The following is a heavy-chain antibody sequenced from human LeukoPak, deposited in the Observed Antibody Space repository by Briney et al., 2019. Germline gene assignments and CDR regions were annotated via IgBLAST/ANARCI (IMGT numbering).Heavy chain of an antibody. CDR2: IYSGGST. J-gene: IGHJ3*02. D-gene: IGHD3-3*01. V-gene: IGHV3-53*01. Sequence: GGSLRLSCAASGFTVSTNYMNWVRQAPGKGLEWVSFIYSGGSTYYADSVKGRFTISRDNAKNSLYLQMNSLRAEDTAVYYCARSYYDFWSGYSRNSFDIWGQGTMVTVSS. CDR1: GFTVSTNY. CDR3: ARSYYDFWSGYSRNSFDI.